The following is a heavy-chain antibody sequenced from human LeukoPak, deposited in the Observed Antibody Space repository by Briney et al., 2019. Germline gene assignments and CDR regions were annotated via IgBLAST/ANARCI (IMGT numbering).Heavy chain of an antibody. Sequence: ASVKVSCKASGYTFTSYGISWVRQAPGQGPEWMGWISAYNGNTNYAQKLQGRVTMTTDTSTSTAYMELRSLRSDDTAVYYCARDRGGLRYFDWLSWFDPWGQGTLVTVSS. V-gene: IGHV1-18*01. J-gene: IGHJ5*02. CDR1: GYTFTSYG. CDR2: ISAYNGNT. CDR3: ARDRGGLRYFDWLSWFDP. D-gene: IGHD3-9*01.